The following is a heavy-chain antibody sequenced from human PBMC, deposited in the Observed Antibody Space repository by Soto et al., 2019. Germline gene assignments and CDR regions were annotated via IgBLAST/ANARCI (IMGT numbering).Heavy chain of an antibody. V-gene: IGHV4-34*01. D-gene: IGHD3-10*01. J-gene: IGHJ4*02. Sequence: SATLSLTCAVYGGSFSCYYWSWIRQPPGKGLEWIGEINHSGSTNYNPSLKSRVTISVDTSKNQFSLKLSSVTAADTAVYYCARGXWGRLLWFGDSSGYFDYWGQGTLVTVSS. CDR1: GGSFSCYY. CDR2: INHSGST. CDR3: ARGXWGRLLWFGDSSGYFDY.